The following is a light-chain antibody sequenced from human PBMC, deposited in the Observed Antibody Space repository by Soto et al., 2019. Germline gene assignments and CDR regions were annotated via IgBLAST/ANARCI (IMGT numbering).Light chain of an antibody. J-gene: IGLJ2*01. Sequence: SALTQPASVSGSPGQSITISCTGTSSDVGGYNYVSWYQQPPGKAPTLIIYEVSNRPSGVSNRFSGSKSGNTASLTISGLPTEDEADYYCSSYTTTNTVVFGGGTKVTVL. CDR2: EVS. V-gene: IGLV2-14*01. CDR3: SSYTTTNTVV. CDR1: SSDVGGYNY.